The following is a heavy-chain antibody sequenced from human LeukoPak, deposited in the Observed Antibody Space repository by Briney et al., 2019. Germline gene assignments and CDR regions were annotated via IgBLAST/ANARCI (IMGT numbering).Heavy chain of an antibody. J-gene: IGHJ4*02. Sequence: GGSLRLSCAASGFTFSSYSMNWVRQAPGKGLVWVSRINSDGSSTSYADSVRGRFSISRDNAKNTLYLQMNSLRAEDTAVYYCARGLSGYASSLGYWGQGALVTVSS. V-gene: IGHV3-74*01. CDR2: INSDGSST. CDR3: ARGLSGYASSLGY. CDR1: GFTFSSYS. D-gene: IGHD6-6*01.